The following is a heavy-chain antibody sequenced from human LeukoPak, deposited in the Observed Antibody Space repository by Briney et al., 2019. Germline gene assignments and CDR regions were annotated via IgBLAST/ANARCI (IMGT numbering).Heavy chain of an antibody. CDR1: GYSFSNNW. J-gene: IGHJ4*02. V-gene: IGHV5-51*01. CDR3: ARRGCNGGSCYGY. D-gene: IGHD2-15*01. Sequence: GESLKISCKGSGYSFSNNWIGWVRQMPGKGLEWMGIIYPGDSDTRYSPSFQGQVTISADKSISTAYLQWSSLEASDTAMYYCARRGCNGGSCYGYWGQGTLVTVSS. CDR2: IYPGDSDT.